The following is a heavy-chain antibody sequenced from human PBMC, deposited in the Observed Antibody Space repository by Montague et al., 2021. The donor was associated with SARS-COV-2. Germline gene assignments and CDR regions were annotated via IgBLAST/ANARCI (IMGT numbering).Heavy chain of an antibody. CDR2: IDWDDDK. Sequence: PALVKPTQTLTLTCTFSGFSLSTSGMCVSWIRQPPGKALEWLARIDWDDDKYYSTSLKTRLTISKDTPKNQVVPTMTNMDPVDTATYYCARRTYDILTGYDYGMDVWGQGTTVTVSS. V-gene: IGHV2-70*11. CDR1: GFSLSTSGMC. D-gene: IGHD3-9*01. CDR3: ARRTYDILTGYDYGMDV. J-gene: IGHJ6*02.